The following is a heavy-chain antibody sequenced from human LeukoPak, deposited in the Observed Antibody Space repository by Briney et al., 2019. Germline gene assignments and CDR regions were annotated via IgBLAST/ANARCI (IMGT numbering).Heavy chain of an antibody. CDR2: ISYDGSNK. CDR1: GFTVSSNY. CDR3: AREGPLRYFDWSPYSLPMGV. J-gene: IGHJ6*02. V-gene: IGHV3-30-3*01. D-gene: IGHD3-9*01. Sequence: PGGSLRLSCAASGFTVSSNYMSWVRQAPGKGLEWVAVISYDGSNKYYADSVKGRFTISRDNSKNTLYLQMNSLRAEDTAVYYCAREGPLRYFDWSPYSLPMGVWGQGTTVTVSS.